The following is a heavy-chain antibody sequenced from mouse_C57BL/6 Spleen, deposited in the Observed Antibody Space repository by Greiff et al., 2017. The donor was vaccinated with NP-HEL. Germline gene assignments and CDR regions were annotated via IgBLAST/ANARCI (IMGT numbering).Heavy chain of an antibody. Sequence: EVQLQQSGPELVKPGASVKISCKASGYSFTGYYMNWVKQSPEKSLEWIGEINPSTGGTTYNQKFKAKATLTVDKSSSTAYMQLKSLTSEDSAVYYCAGGYYGSSYWYFDVWGTGTTVTVSS. CDR1: GYSFTGYY. V-gene: IGHV1-42*01. CDR2: INPSTGGT. J-gene: IGHJ1*03. D-gene: IGHD1-1*01. CDR3: AGGYYGSSYWYFDV.